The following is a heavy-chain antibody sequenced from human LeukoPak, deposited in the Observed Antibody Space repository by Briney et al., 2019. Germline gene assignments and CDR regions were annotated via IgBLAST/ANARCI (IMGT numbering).Heavy chain of an antibody. D-gene: IGHD3-22*01. V-gene: IGHV1-18*01. Sequence: ASVKVSCKASGYTFTSYGISWVRQAPGQGLGWMGWISAYNGNTNYAQKFQGRVTITADESTSTAYMELSSLRSEDTAVYYCASTLYYYDSSGSSNDAFDIWGQGTMVTVSS. CDR2: ISAYNGNT. CDR1: GYTFTSYG. CDR3: ASTLYYYDSSGSSNDAFDI. J-gene: IGHJ3*02.